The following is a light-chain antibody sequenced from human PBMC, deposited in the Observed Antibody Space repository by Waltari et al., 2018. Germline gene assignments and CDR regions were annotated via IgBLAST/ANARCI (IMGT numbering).Light chain of an antibody. CDR3: QQYNDRVLT. CDR2: DAS. V-gene: IGKV1-5*01. J-gene: IGKJ2*01. Sequence: DIQLTQSPSTLSAPVGDSVTITCRASQSVTTWLAWYQQKAGKAPKLLIYDASIVQSGVPSRFSGGGSGTEFSLTINSLQPDDFATYYCQQYNDRVLTFGQGT. CDR1: QSVTTW.